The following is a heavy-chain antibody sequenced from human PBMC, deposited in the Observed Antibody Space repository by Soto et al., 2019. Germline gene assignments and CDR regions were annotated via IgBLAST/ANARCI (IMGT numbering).Heavy chain of an antibody. V-gene: IGHV4-59*01. CDR3: TREQSDDNYFDP. CDR1: GGSISSYY. J-gene: IGHJ5*02. Sequence: PSETLSLTCTVSGGSISSYYWSWIRQPPGKGLEWIGYIYYSGSTNYNPSLKSRVTISVDTSKNQFSLKLSSVTAADTAVYYCTREQSDDNYFDPWGQRTLVTVAS. D-gene: IGHD6-19*01. CDR2: IYYSGST.